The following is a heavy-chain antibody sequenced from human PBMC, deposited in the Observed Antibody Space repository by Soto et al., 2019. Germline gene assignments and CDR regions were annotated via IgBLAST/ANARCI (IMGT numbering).Heavy chain of an antibody. CDR3: ARGARMRIPPASGRDYCYHGRDV. CDR1: GGSFSGYY. CDR2: INHRGSI. D-gene: IGHD2-15*01. V-gene: IGHV4-34*01. J-gene: IGHJ6*01. Sequence: QVQLQQWGAGLLKPSETLSLNCAVYGGSFSGYYWSWIRQPPGKGLEWIGEINHRGSINYNPSLTCRVIMSVDTSKNQFYRKLNSVPAAEAAVFYCARGARMRIPPASGRDYCYHGRDVWGQGTAVPVS.